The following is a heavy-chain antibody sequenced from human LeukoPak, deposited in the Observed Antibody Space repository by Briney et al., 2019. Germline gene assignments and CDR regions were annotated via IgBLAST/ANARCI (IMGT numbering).Heavy chain of an antibody. D-gene: IGHD3-22*01. CDR2: IYQCGST. Sequence: PSETLSLTCAVYGGSFSGYYWSWIRQPPGKGLEWIGEIYQCGSTNYNPSLKSRVTISVDTSKNQFSLKLSSVTAADTAVYYCARGGGDYYDSSGYYYVNFDYWGQGTLVTVSS. CDR3: ARGGGDYYDSSGYYYVNFDY. CDR1: GGSFSGYY. J-gene: IGHJ4*02. V-gene: IGHV4-34*01.